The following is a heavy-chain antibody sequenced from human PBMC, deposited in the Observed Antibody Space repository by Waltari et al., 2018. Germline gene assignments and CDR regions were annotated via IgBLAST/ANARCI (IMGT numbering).Heavy chain of an antibody. CDR1: GGSISSSSYY. CDR3: ARVENWFDP. CDR2: IYYSGST. Sequence: QLQLQESGPGLVKPSETLSLTCTVSGGSISSSSYYWGWIRQPPGKGPEWIGSIYYSGSTASNPSLKSRVTKSVDTSKNQFSLKRSSVTAADTAVYYCARVENWFDPWGQGTLVTVSS. J-gene: IGHJ5*02. V-gene: IGHV4-39*07.